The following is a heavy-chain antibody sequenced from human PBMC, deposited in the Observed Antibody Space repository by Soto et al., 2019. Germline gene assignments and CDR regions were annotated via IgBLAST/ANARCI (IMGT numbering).Heavy chain of an antibody. CDR3: ARETEDRTGIVVVNLGGDYFDY. V-gene: IGHV3-7*03. D-gene: IGHD3-22*01. J-gene: IGHJ4*02. CDR2: IKQEGSEK. Sequence: EVQLVESGGGLVQPGGSLRLSCAASGFTFSSYWMSWVRQAPGKGLEWVANIKQEGSEKYYVDSVKGRFTISRDNAKNSVYLQMNRLRAEDTAVYYCARETEDRTGIVVVNLGGDYFDYWGQGTLVTVSS. CDR1: GFTFSSYW.